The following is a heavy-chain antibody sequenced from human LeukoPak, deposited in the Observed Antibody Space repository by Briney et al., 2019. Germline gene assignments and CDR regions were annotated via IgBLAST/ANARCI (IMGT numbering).Heavy chain of an antibody. Sequence: GGSLRLSCAVSGFTVSSNYLSWVRQAPGKGLEWVSVIYSGGDTYYADSVKGRFTISRDNFKNTLYLQMNGLRAEDTAMYYCARTSGGSYFNWGRGTLVTVSS. CDR2: IYSGGDT. J-gene: IGHJ4*02. V-gene: IGHV3-53*01. CDR1: GFTVSSNY. D-gene: IGHD1-26*01. CDR3: ARTSGGSYFN.